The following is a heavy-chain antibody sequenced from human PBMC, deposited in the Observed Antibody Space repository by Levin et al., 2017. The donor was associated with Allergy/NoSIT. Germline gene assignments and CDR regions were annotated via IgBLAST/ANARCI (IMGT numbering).Heavy chain of an antibody. CDR2: ISSDGRKK. CDR1: GFTFSSYG. CDR3: AKAVYGSGWYPLGNDAFEM. V-gene: IGHV3-30*18. D-gene: IGHD6-19*01. J-gene: IGHJ3*02. Sequence: GGSLRLSCAASGFTFSSYGMHWVRQAPGKGLEWVAVISSDGRKKFYADSVKGRFTISRDNSKNTLDLQMNSLRAEDTAVYYCAKAVYGSGWYPLGNDAFEMWGQGTKVSVSS.